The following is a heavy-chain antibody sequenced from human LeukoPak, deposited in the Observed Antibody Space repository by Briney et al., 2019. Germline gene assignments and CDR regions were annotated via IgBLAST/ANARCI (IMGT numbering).Heavy chain of an antibody. D-gene: IGHD3-10*01. J-gene: IGHJ6*02. V-gene: IGHV3-48*03. CDR3: ASGAGMDV. CDR1: GFTFSSYE. CDR2: ITSRGSAI. Sequence: GGALRLSCAASGFTFSSYEMNWVRQAPGQGLECVSYITSRGSAIYYADSVKGRFTIPRDNAKNSLYLQMNSLRAEDTAVYYCASGAGMDVWGQGTTVTVSS.